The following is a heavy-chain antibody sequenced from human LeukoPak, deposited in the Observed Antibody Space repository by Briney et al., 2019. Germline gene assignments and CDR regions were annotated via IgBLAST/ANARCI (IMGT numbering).Heavy chain of an antibody. CDR1: GGTFSSYA. CDR3: ARGRLVRNSGFYMDV. Sequence: SVKVSCKASGGTFSSYAISWVRQAPGQGLEWMGRIIPIFGTVNYAQKFQGRVTITRNTSIGTAYMELSSLRSEDTALYYCARGRLVRNSGFYMDVWGKGTTVTVSS. CDR2: IIPIFGTV. J-gene: IGHJ6*03. D-gene: IGHD6-19*01. V-gene: IGHV1-69*05.